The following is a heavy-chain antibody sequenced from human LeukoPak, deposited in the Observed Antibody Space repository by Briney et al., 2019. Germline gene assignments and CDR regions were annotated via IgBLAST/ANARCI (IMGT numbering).Heavy chain of an antibody. Sequence: GASVKVSCKASGYTFTGYYMHWVRQAPGQGLEWMGWINPNSGGTNYAQKFQGRVTMTRDTSISTAYMELSRLRSDDTAVYYCARDGARTVVVADTYYYYYYGMDVWGQGTTVTVSS. V-gene: IGHV1-2*02. D-gene: IGHD2-15*01. J-gene: IGHJ6*02. CDR1: GYTFTGYY. CDR2: INPNSGGT. CDR3: ARDGARTVVVADTYYYYYYGMDV.